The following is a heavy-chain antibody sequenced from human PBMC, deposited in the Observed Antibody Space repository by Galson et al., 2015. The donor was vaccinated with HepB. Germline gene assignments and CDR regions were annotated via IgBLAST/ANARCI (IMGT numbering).Heavy chain of an antibody. CDR1: GFTFSNAW. V-gene: IGHV3-15*01. J-gene: IGHJ4*02. CDR3: TTLTMLRGVHDDY. Sequence: SLRLSCAASGFTFSNAWMNWVRQAPGKGLEWVGRIKSNTDGGATDYAAPVKGRFTISRDDSKNTLYLQMNSLKTEDTAVYYCTTLTMLRGVHDDYWGQGTLVTVSS. CDR2: IKSNTDGGAT. D-gene: IGHD3-10*01.